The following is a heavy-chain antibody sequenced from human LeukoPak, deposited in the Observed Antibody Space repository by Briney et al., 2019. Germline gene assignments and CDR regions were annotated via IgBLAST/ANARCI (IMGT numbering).Heavy chain of an antibody. Sequence: PGGSLRLSWAASGFTFSNAWIGWVSQAPGKGLEWVGRIKSNIDGGTTEYAALVKGRFTIARADSKNTLYLQMNSLKTEDTAVYYCTTVSGYYYVYNGHCMDFWAKGTMVTVYS. CDR3: TTVSGYYYVYNGHCMDF. CDR2: IKSNIDGGTT. CDR1: GFTFSNAW. D-gene: IGHD3-10*02. J-gene: IGHJ6*03. V-gene: IGHV3-15*01.